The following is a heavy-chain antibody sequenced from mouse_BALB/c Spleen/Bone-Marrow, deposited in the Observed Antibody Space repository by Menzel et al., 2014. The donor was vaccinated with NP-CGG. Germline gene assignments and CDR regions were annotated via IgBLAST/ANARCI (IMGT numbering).Heavy chain of an antibody. CDR3: ARLPISYGNYGAMDY. J-gene: IGHJ4*01. Sequence: DLVKPGASVKLSCKASGYTFTSYWINWIKQRPGQGLEWVGRIAPGSGSTYYNEMFKGKATLTVDTSSSTAYIQLSSLSSEDSAVYFCARLPISYGNYGAMDYWGQGTSVTVSS. CDR1: GYTFTSYW. CDR2: IAPGSGST. V-gene: IGHV1S41*01. D-gene: IGHD2-1*01.